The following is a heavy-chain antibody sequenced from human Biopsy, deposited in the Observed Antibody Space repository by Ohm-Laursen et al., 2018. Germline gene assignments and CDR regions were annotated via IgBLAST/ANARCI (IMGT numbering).Heavy chain of an antibody. Sequence: ASEKVSCQASGYTFTSYGITWVRQAPGQGLEWMGWINPNNGNTSYAQMLQGRVTMTTDTSTSTAYMELRSLRSDDTAVYYCARGGTLVVVPTAVLHSFDIWGQGTMVTVSS. CDR3: ARGGTLVVVPTAVLHSFDI. D-gene: IGHD2-2*01. V-gene: IGHV1-18*01. CDR2: INPNNGNT. CDR1: GYTFTSYG. J-gene: IGHJ3*02.